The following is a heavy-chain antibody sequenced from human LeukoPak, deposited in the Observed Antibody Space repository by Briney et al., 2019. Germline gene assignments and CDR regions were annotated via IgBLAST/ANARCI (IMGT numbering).Heavy chain of an antibody. Sequence: KPGGSLRLSCAASGFTFSAYTMTWVRQAPGKGLEWVSSIGITSSSIYYADSVKGRFTISRDNAKNSLYLQMNSLRAEDTAIYFCARLYAYSNGYDANWGQGTLVTVSS. V-gene: IGHV3-21*01. CDR3: ARLYAYSNGYDAN. CDR2: IGITSSSI. CDR1: GFTFSAYT. D-gene: IGHD5-18*01. J-gene: IGHJ4*02.